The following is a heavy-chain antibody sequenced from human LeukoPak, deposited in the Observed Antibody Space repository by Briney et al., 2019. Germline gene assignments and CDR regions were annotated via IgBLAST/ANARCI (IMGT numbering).Heavy chain of an antibody. Sequence: GGSLRLSCTASGFTFGDYAMSWFRQAPGKGLEWVGFIRSKAYGGTTEYAASVKGRFTISRDDSKSIAYLQMNSLKTEDTAVYYCTRVGGVRIQLWSTVLKEGQYFDYWGQGTLVTVSS. CDR3: TRVGGVRIQLWSTVLKEGQYFDY. D-gene: IGHD5-18*01. CDR2: IRSKAYGGTT. J-gene: IGHJ4*02. V-gene: IGHV3-49*03. CDR1: GFTFGDYA.